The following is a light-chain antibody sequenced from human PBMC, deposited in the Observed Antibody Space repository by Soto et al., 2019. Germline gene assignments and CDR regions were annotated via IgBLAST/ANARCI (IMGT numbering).Light chain of an antibody. CDR1: GTDVGTYNF. CDR3: SSVAGQKPWV. J-gene: IGLJ3*02. CDR2: EVT. V-gene: IGLV2-23*02. Sequence: QSVLTQPASVSGSPGQSVTISCSGTGTDVGTYNFVSWFQRHPGKAPQLIIYEVTERPSGVAPRFSGSKSVNTASLTISGLRAEDAAYYFCSSVAGQKPWVFGGGTKLTVL.